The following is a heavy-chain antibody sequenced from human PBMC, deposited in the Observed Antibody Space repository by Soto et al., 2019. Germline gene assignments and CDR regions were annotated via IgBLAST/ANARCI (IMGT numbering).Heavy chain of an antibody. CDR1: GGSISSSTYY. CDR2: IYYSGST. Sequence: SETLSLTCTVSGGSISSSTYYWGWIRQRPGKGLEWIACIYYSGSTNYNPSLKSRVTISVDTSKNQFSLKLSSVTAADTAVYYCACLVGGDILTGSLDYWGQGTLVTVSS. D-gene: IGHD3-9*01. CDR3: ACLVGGDILTGSLDY. J-gene: IGHJ4*02. V-gene: IGHV4-39*07.